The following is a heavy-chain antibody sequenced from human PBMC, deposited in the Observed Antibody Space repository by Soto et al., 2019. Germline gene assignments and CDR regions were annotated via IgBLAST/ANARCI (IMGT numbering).Heavy chain of an antibody. V-gene: IGHV3-23*01. CDR1: GFTFNTYA. J-gene: IGHJ4*02. Sequence: GGSLRLSCAASGFTFNTYAMSWVRQAPGEGLEWVSGIGGGTGATYNADSVKGRFIISRENSKNTLFLQMNNLRVGDTAVYYCAKNAMSTVTRRGQYFDSWGQGTLVTVSS. CDR3: AKNAMSTVTRRGQYFDS. D-gene: IGHD4-17*01. CDR2: IGGGTGAT.